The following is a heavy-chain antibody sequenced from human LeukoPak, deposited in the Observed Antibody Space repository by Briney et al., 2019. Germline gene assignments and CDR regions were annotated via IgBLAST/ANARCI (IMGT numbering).Heavy chain of an antibody. CDR2: IYHSGST. CDR1: GGSISSGGYS. V-gene: IGHV4-30-2*01. Sequence: SETLSLTCAGSGGSISSGGYSWSWIRQPPGKGLEWIGYIYHSGSTYYNPSLKSRVTISVDRSKNQFSLKLSSVTAADTAVYYCARESHCSSTSCRYNWFDPWGQGTLVTVSS. J-gene: IGHJ5*02. D-gene: IGHD2-2*01. CDR3: ARESHCSSTSCRYNWFDP.